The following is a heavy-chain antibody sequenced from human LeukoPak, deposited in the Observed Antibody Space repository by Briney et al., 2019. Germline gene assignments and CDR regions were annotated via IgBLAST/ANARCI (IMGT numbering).Heavy chain of an antibody. Sequence: GGSLRLSCVASGFTFGDHAMHWVRQAPGKGLEWVSGMGWNSGSVGYADSVKGRFTISRDNAKNSLYLQMNSLREEDTALYYCSKDIGVVVTAFNIWGHGTLVTVSS. D-gene: IGHD2-21*02. J-gene: IGHJ4*01. CDR3: SKDIGVVVTAFNI. V-gene: IGHV3-9*01. CDR2: MGWNSGSV. CDR1: GFTFGDHA.